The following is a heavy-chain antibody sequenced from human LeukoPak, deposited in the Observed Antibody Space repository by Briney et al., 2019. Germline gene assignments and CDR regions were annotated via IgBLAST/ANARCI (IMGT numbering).Heavy chain of an antibody. CDR1: GFNFGIYG. D-gene: IGHD1/OR15-1a*01. CDR3: ARDQEQRSLDYYYGMDV. J-gene: IGHJ6*02. CDR2: MWDDGTNE. Sequence: GTSLRLSCTASGFNFGIYGMHWVRQAAGKGLEWVAVMWDDGTNEYYVESVKGRFTISRDNGKRTLYLQMNSLRVEDTAVYYCARDQEQRSLDYYYGMDVWGQGTTVTVSS. V-gene: IGHV3-33*01.